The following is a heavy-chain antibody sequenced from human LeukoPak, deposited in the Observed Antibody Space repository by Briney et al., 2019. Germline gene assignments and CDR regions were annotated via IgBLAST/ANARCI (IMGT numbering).Heavy chain of an antibody. J-gene: IGHJ4*02. D-gene: IGHD3-3*01. CDR3: RAQRSGYPHVDH. CDR2: MTGSGTRT. V-gene: IGHV3-23*01. Sequence: GGSLRLSCAASGFKFSDFAMSWVRQVSGKGLEFVSIMTGSGTRTYYRDSVKGRFTISRDDSKNTVYLQVNSLTDGDSAVYYCRAQRSGYPHVDHWGQGTLVTVSS. CDR1: GFKFSDFA.